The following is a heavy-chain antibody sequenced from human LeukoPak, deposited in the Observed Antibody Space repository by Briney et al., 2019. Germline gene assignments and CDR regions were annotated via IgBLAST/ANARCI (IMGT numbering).Heavy chain of an antibody. CDR3: ARGYCSSTSCRYYYYGMDV. J-gene: IGHJ6*02. CDR2: INHSGST. V-gene: IGHV4-34*01. D-gene: IGHD2-2*01. CDR1: GGSFSGYY. Sequence: PSETLSLTCAVYGGSFSGYYWSWIRQPPGKGLEWIGEINHSGSTNYNPSLKSRVTISVDTSKNQFSLKLSSVTAADTAVYYCARGYCSSTSCRYYYYGMDVWGQGTTVTVSS.